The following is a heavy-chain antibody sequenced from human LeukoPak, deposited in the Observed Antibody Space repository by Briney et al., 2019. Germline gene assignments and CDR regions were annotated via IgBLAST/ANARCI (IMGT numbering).Heavy chain of an antibody. CDR2: ISAYNGNT. CDR3: ARKSYYYGSGSSASDY. D-gene: IGHD3-10*01. CDR1: GYTFTSYG. V-gene: IGHV1-18*01. J-gene: IGHJ4*02. Sequence: GASVKVSCKASGYTFTSYGISWVRQAPGQGLEWMGWISAYNGNTNYAQKLQGRVTMTTDTSTSTAYMELRSLRSDDTAVYYCARKSYYYGSGSSASDYWGQGTLVTVSS.